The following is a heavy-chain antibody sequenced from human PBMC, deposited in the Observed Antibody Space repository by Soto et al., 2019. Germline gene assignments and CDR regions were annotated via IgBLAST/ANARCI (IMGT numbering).Heavy chain of an antibody. D-gene: IGHD3-22*01. Sequence: PSETLSLTCAVYGGSFSGYYWSWIRQPPGKGLEWIGEINHSGSTNYNPSLKSRVTISVDTSKNQFSLKLSSVTAADTAVYYCARENPFYDSSGYGPMPDYWGQGTLVTVSS. CDR1: GGSFSGYY. CDR3: ARENPFYDSSGYGPMPDY. V-gene: IGHV4-34*01. CDR2: INHSGST. J-gene: IGHJ4*02.